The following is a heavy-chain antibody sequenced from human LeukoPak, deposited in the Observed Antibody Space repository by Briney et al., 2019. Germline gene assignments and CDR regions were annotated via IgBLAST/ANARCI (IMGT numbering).Heavy chain of an antibody. CDR2: IKQDGSEK. D-gene: IGHD2-15*01. J-gene: IGHJ4*02. CDR1: GFTFSNYW. CDR3: ARERYSPSPFDY. Sequence: GGSLRLSCAASGFTFSNYWMHWVRQAPGKGLEWVAHIKQDGSEKNYVDSVEGRFTISRDNAKNSVYLQMNSLRAEDTAVYYCARERYSPSPFDYWGQGTLVTVSS. V-gene: IGHV3-7*01.